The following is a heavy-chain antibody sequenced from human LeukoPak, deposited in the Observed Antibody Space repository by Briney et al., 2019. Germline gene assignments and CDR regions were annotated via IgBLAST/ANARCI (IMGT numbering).Heavy chain of an antibody. D-gene: IGHD3-10*01. CDR3: ARAGSGSGSYYWLSSHGMDV. CDR2: ISSSGNTI. V-gene: IGHV3-11*01. J-gene: IGHJ6*02. Sequence: GGSLRLSCAASGFTFSDYYMSWIRQAPGKGLEWVSYISSSGNTIYYADSVKGRFTISRDNAKNSLYRQMNSLGVEDTALYYCARAGSGSGSYYWLSSHGMDVWGQGTTVTVSS. CDR1: GFTFSDYY.